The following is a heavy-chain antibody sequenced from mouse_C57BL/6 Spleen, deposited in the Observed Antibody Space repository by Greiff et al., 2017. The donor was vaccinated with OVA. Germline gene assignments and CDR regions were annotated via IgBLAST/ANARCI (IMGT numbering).Heavy chain of an antibody. D-gene: IGHD3-2*02. V-gene: IGHV5-16*01. Sequence: EVMLVESEGGLVQPGSSMKLSCTASGFTFSDYYMAWVRQVPEKGLEWVANINYDGSSTYYLDSLKSRFIISRDNAKNILYLQMSSLKSEDTATYYCARGGTAQATGYFDYWGQGTTLTVSS. CDR1: GFTFSDYY. J-gene: IGHJ2*01. CDR3: ARGGTAQATGYFDY. CDR2: INYDGSST.